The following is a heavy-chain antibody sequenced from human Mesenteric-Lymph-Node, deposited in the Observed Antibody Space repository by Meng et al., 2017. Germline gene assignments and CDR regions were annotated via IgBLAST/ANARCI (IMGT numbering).Heavy chain of an antibody. J-gene: IGHJ4*02. Sequence: QGQLQESGPGLVKPSGTLSLTCAVSGCSISSSNWWSWVSQSPGKGLEWIGEMYHSGTTNYNPSLKSRVTISMGKSNNQLSLKLNSATAADTAVYYCATQESRDGHNPYWGQGTLVTVSS. CDR3: ATQESRDGHNPY. CDR2: MYHSGTT. CDR1: GCSISSSNW. D-gene: IGHD5-24*01. V-gene: IGHV4-4*02.